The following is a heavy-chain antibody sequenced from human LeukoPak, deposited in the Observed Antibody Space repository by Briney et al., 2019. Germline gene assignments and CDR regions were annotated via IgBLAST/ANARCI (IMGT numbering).Heavy chain of an antibody. CDR1: GFTFRSFD. CDR2: ISGRGGST. CDR3: AKSRVSYWVPEFDY. Sequence: GGSLRLSCAASGFTFRSFDMSWVRQAPGKGLEWVSAISGRGGSTYYADSVKGRFTISRDNSKNTLFLQMNSLRVEDTAVYYCAKSRVSYWVPEFDYWGQGTLVTVSS. D-gene: IGHD1-26*01. J-gene: IGHJ4*02. V-gene: IGHV3-23*01.